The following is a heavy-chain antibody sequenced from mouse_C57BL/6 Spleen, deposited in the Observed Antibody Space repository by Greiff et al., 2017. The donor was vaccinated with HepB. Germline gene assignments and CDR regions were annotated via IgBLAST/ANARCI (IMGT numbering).Heavy chain of an antibody. D-gene: IGHD1-1*01. CDR2: INPNNGGT. CDR1: GYTFTDYN. V-gene: IGHV1-22*01. J-gene: IGHJ1*03. Sequence: EVKLQESGPELVKPGASVKMSCKASGYTFTDYNMHWVKQSHGKSLEWIGYINPNNGGTSYNQKFKGKATLTVNKSSSTAYMELRSLTSEDSAVYYCARNRGTTVVADWYFDVWGTGTTVTVSS. CDR3: ARNRGTTVVADWYFDV.